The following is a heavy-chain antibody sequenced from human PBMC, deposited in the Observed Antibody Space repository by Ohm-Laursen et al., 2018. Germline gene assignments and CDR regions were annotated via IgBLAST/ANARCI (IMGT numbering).Heavy chain of an antibody. J-gene: IGHJ6*02. D-gene: IGHD2-8*01. CDR3: ARDDGAYARRSGMDV. V-gene: IGHV3-11*04. CDR2: ISDTGSHI. CDR1: GFTFSDYY. Sequence: SLRLSCAASGFTFSDYYMNWVRQAPGTGLEWVSYISDTGSHIYYAGSVRGRFTISRDNAQNSLYLHMSSLRAEDTAIYYCARDDGAYARRSGMDVWGQGTTVTVSS.